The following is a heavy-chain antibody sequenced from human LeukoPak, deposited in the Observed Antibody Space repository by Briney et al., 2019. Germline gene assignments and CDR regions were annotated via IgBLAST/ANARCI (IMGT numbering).Heavy chain of an antibody. CDR2: IIPILGIA. V-gene: IGHV1-69*04. CDR3: ARVPRWLQSPFDY. J-gene: IGHJ4*02. CDR1: GGTFSSYA. D-gene: IGHD5-24*01. Sequence: ASVKVSCKASGGTFSSYAISWVRQAPGQGLEWMGRIIPILGIANYAQKFQGRVTITADKSTSTAYMELSSLRSEDTAVYYCARVPRWLQSPFDYWGQGTLVTVSS.